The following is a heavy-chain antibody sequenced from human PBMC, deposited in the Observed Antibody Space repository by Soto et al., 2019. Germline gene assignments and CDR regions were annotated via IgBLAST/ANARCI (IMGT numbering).Heavy chain of an antibody. J-gene: IGHJ4*03. CDR1: GDTFSFYT. CDR2: INPIVSMS. CDR3: AESYGSGYPAFDY. Sequence: QVQLVQSGTEVKKPGSSVKVSCKASGDTFSFYTINWVRQAPGLGLEWVGRINPIVSMSNYAQKFQGRVSMTANKSTSTAYMEVRSLRSDDTAKYSCAESYGSGYPAFDYWGQGTLVTVSS. D-gene: IGHD3-10*01. V-gene: IGHV1-69*02.